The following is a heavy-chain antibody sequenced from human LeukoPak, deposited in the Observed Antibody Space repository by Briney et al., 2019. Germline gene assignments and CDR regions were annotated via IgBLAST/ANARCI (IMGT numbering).Heavy chain of an antibody. CDR2: VFYSGST. Sequence: PAGTLSLTCTVSGGSISSSSFYWGWIRQPPGKGLEWIGSVFYSGSTYYNPSLKSRVTISIDTSKNQFSLKLSSVTAADTAVYYCGRVSKNAGALVNHWGQGVLVTVSS. CDR1: GGSISSSSFY. CDR3: GRVSKNAGALVNH. V-gene: IGHV4-39*02. J-gene: IGHJ5*02.